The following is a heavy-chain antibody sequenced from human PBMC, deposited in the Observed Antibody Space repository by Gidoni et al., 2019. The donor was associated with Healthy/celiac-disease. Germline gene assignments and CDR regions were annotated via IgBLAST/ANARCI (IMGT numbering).Heavy chain of an antibody. CDR1: GFPFSSYG. D-gene: IGHD5-18*01. Sequence: QVQLVESGGGVVQPGRSLRLSCAASGFPFSSYGMHWVRQAPGKGLEWVAVISYDGSNKYYADSVKGRFTISRDNSKNTLYLKMNSLRAEDTAVYYCAKDEGDTAMVLDYWGQGTLVTVSS. CDR2: ISYDGSNK. J-gene: IGHJ4*02. CDR3: AKDEGDTAMVLDY. V-gene: IGHV3-30*18.